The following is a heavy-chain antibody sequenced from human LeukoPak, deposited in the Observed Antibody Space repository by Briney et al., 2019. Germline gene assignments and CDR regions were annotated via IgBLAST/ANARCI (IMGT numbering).Heavy chain of an antibody. Sequence: SETLSLTCAVSGYSISSGYYWGWIRQPPGKGLEWIGSIYHSGSTYYNPSLKSRVTISVDTSKNQFSLKLSSVTAADTAVYYCARDQYCSGGSCYSDYYYYYYMDVWGKGTTVTVSS. J-gene: IGHJ6*03. CDR1: GYSISSGYY. CDR2: IYHSGST. D-gene: IGHD2-15*01. CDR3: ARDQYCSGGSCYSDYYYYYYMDV. V-gene: IGHV4-38-2*02.